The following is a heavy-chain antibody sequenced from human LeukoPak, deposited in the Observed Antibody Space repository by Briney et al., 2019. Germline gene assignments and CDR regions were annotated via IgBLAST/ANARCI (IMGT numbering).Heavy chain of an antibody. J-gene: IGHJ4*02. V-gene: IGHV3-7*01. CDR1: GLTFSSYW. D-gene: IGHD3-10*01. CDR3: ARGSDHVRDY. CDR2: INQDGSEK. Sequence: PGRSLRLSCAASGLTFSSYWMIWASHAPRKGLEGVANINQDGSEKFYIDSVKGRFTISRDNAKNSLYLQMNTQRAEHTAVYYCARGSDHVRDYWGQGTLVTVSS.